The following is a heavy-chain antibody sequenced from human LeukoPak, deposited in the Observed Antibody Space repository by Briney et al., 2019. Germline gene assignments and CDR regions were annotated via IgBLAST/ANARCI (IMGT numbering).Heavy chain of an antibody. Sequence: SETLSLTCTVSGGSISSYYWSWIRQPPGKGLEWIGYIYYSGSTNYNPSLKSRVTISADTSKNQFSLKLSSVTAADTAVYYCARQYDILTGYFDYWGQGTLVTVSS. CDR3: ARQYDILTGYFDY. CDR2: IYYSGST. J-gene: IGHJ4*02. CDR1: GGSISSYY. V-gene: IGHV4-59*08. D-gene: IGHD3-9*01.